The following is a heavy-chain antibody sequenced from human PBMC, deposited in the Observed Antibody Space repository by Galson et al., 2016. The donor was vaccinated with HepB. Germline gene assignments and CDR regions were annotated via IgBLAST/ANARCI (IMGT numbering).Heavy chain of an antibody. CDR1: GFTFSSYG. Sequence: SLRLSCAVSGFTFSSYGMHWVRQAPGKGLEWVAVISDDGSSKYYVPSVKGQFSISRDNSKDMLYLQMDSLRPEDTAVYYCAKSRHATPIDFIFNRWGQGALVTVSS. V-gene: IGHV3-30*18. J-gene: IGHJ5*02. CDR2: ISDDGSSK. CDR3: AKSRHATPIDFIFNR. D-gene: IGHD2-21*02.